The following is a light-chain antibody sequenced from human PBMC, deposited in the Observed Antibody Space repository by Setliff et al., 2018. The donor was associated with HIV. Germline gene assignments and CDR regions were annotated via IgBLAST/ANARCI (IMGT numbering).Light chain of an antibody. CDR1: SSDVGGYNS. Sequence: QSVLTQPASVSGSPGQSITISCTGTSSDVGGYNSVSWYQQHPDRAPKLMIYDVSNRPSGVSNRFSGSKSGNTASLTLSGLQAEDEADYYCSSYTSNSPYVFGTGTKVTVL. CDR2: DVS. J-gene: IGLJ1*01. CDR3: SSYTSNSPYV. V-gene: IGLV2-14*03.